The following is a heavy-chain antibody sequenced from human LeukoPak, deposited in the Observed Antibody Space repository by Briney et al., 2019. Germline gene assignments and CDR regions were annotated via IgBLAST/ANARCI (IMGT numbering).Heavy chain of an antibody. V-gene: IGHV3-74*01. CDR2: VNNDGSST. Sequence: GGSLRLSCAASGFSFSSYWMHWVRQAPGKRPVWVSRVNNDGSSTNYPDSVKGRFTISRDNAKNTLYLQMSSLRVEDTGIYYCTRVSSTNDYWGQGTLVTVSS. J-gene: IGHJ4*02. CDR3: TRVSSTNDY. D-gene: IGHD6-19*01. CDR1: GFSFSSYW.